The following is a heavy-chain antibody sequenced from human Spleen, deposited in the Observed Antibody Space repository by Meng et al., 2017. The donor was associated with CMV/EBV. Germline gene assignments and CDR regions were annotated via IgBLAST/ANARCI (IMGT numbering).Heavy chain of an antibody. CDR3: TGNADGSY. CDR1: GLTFSSHW. D-gene: IGHD3-10*01. CDR2: INGDGSAK. J-gene: IGHJ4*02. Sequence: EVQLVGSGGSLVQPGGSLRLSCAASGLTFSSHWVKWVRQAPGKGLEWVANINGDGSAKYYVDSVKGRFTISRDNGKNSVYLQMSSLRAEDTAVYYCTGNADGSYWGQGTLVTVSS. V-gene: IGHV3-7*02.